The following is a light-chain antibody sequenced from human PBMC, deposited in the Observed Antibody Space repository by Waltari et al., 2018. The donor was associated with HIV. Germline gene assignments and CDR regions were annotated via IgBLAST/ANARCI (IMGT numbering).Light chain of an antibody. CDR2: AAS. Sequence: DIQMTQSPSSLSASVGDRVTITCRASQSISTYLNWYQQKPGKAPKLLIYAASTSQTGVPSRFSGSGYGTDFTLTISSLQPEDFATYCCQHSYSTPWTFDQGTKVEIK. J-gene: IGKJ1*01. CDR1: QSISTY. V-gene: IGKV1-39*01. CDR3: QHSYSTPWT.